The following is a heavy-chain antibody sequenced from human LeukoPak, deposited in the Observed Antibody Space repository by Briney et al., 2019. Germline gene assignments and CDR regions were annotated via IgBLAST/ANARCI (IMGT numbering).Heavy chain of an antibody. Sequence: ASVKVSCKASGGTFSSYAISWVRQAPGQGLEWMGRIIPILGIANYAQKFQGRVTITRNTSISTAYMELSSLRSEDTAVYYCARAPLAVAYAFDIWGQGTMVTVSS. CDR3: ARAPLAVAYAFDI. CDR2: IIPILGIA. D-gene: IGHD6-19*01. V-gene: IGHV1-69*04. CDR1: GGTFSSYA. J-gene: IGHJ3*02.